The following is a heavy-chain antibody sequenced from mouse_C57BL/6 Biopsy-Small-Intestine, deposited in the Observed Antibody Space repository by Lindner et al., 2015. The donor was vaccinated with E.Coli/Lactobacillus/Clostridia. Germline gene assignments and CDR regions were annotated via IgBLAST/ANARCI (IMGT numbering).Heavy chain of an antibody. CDR2: ISAYNGNA. CDR3: ATARWLAPKGY. D-gene: IGHD3-3*01. V-gene: IGHV1-20*01. Sequence: SVKVSCKASGYSFSNYGISWVRQAPGQGLEWMGWISAYNGNAFYAQKFWGRVTMTTDTSTNIAYMELRSLTSDDTAVYYCATARWLAPKGYWGQGTLVSVSS. J-gene: IGHJ4*01. CDR1: GYSFSNYG.